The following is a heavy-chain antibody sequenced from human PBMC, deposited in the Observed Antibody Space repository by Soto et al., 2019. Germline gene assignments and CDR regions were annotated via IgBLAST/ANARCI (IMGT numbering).Heavy chain of an antibody. V-gene: IGHV1-58*01. CDR1: GFTFTSSA. Sequence: RASVKVSCKASGFTFTSSAVQWVRQARGQRLEWIGWIVVGSGNTNYAQKFQERVTITRDMSTSTAYMELSSLRSEDTAVYYCAAPAGRFGEQVYYYGMDVWGQGTTVTVSS. CDR3: AAPAGRFGEQVYYYGMDV. J-gene: IGHJ6*02. CDR2: IVVGSGNT. D-gene: IGHD3-10*01.